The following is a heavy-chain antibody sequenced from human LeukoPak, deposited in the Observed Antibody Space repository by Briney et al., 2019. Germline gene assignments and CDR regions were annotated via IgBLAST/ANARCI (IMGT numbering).Heavy chain of an antibody. D-gene: IGHD4-17*01. CDR2: ISAYNGNT. J-gene: IGHJ4*02. CDR3: ARVPYDYGDYANDY. V-gene: IGHV1-18*01. Sequence: ASVKVSCKASGYTFTSYGISWVRQAPGQALEWMGWISAYNGNTNYAQKLQGRVTMTTDTSTSTAYMELRSLRSDDTAVYYCARVPYDYGDYANDYWGQGTLVTVSS. CDR1: GYTFTSYG.